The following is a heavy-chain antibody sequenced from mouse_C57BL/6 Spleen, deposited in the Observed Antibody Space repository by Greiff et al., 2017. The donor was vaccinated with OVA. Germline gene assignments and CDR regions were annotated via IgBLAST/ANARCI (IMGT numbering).Heavy chain of an antibody. V-gene: IGHV1-55*01. J-gene: IGHJ4*01. CDR3: ARGGYWAMDY. CDR1: GYTFTSYW. CDR2: IYPGSGST. Sequence: QVQLQQPGAELVKPGASVTMSCKASGYTFTSYWITWVKQRPGQGLEWIGDIYPGSGSTNYNEKFKSKATLTVDTSSSTAYMQLSSLTSEDSAGYYCARGGYWAMDYWGQGTSVTVSS.